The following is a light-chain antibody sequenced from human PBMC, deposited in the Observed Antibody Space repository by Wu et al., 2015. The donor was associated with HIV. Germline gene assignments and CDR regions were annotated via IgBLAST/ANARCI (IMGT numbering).Light chain of an antibody. V-gene: IGKV3-20*01. CDR2: AAS. CDR1: QTISSNF. Sequence: EIVLTQSPGTLSLSPGERATLSCRASQTISSNFLAWSQQKPGQAPRLLIYAASTRATGIPDRFSGSGSGTDFTLTISRLEPEDFAVYYCHQYGGSPPFTFGPGTKVDIK. J-gene: IGKJ3*01. CDR3: HQYGGSPPFT.